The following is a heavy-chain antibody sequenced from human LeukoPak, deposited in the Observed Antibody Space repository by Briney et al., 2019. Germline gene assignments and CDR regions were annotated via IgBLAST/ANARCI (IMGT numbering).Heavy chain of an antibody. CDR3: ATDGGRVIRANFDY. CDR1: GFTFSSYW. D-gene: IGHD2-21*01. J-gene: IGHJ4*02. Sequence: PGGSLRLSCAASGFTFSSYWMSWVRQAPGKGLEWVAVISYDGSNKYYADSVKGRFTISRDNSKNTLSLQMNSLRTEDAAVYYCATDGGRVIRANFDYWGQGTLVTVSS. CDR2: ISYDGSNK. V-gene: IGHV3-30-3*01.